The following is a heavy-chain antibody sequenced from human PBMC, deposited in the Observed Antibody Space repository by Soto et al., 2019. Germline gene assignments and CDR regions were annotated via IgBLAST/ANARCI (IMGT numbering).Heavy chain of an antibody. V-gene: IGHV1-2*02. CDR1: GYTFTCYY. D-gene: IGHD6-13*01. CDR2: INPNSGGT. J-gene: IGHJ4*02. CDR3: ARDYRSWYGSYYFDY. Sequence: GXSVKVSCKASGYTFTCYYMHWVRQAPGQGLEWMGWINPNSGGTNYAQKFQGRVTMTRDTSISTAYMELSRMRSDDTAVYYCARDYRSWYGSYYFDYWGQGTLVTVSS.